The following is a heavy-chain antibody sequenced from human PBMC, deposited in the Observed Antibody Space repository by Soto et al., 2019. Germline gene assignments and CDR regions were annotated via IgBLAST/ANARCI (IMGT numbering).Heavy chain of an antibody. CDR3: AGGIAYYSGRSDY. D-gene: IGHD3-22*01. CDR2: IYYSGST. V-gene: IGHV4-31*03. CDR1: GGSISSGGYY. Sequence: TSETLSLTCTVSGGSISSGGYYWSWIRQHPGKGLEWIGYIYYSGSTYYNPSLKSRVTISVDTSMNQFSLKLTSVTAADTALYYCAGGIAYYSGRSDYWGQGTLVTVSS. J-gene: IGHJ4*02.